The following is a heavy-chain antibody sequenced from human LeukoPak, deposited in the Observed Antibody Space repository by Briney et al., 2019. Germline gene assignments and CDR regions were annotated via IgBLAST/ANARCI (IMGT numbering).Heavy chain of an antibody. CDR3: AREGYSSSRLY. Sequence: GSLRLSWAASGFTFSSYWMTWVRQAPGKGLEWVANIKQDGSEKYYVDSVKGRFTISRDNAKNSLYLQMNSLRAEDTAVYYCAREGYSSSRLYWGQGTLVTVSS. D-gene: IGHD6-13*01. CDR2: IKQDGSEK. V-gene: IGHV3-7*01. CDR1: GFTFSSYW. J-gene: IGHJ4*02.